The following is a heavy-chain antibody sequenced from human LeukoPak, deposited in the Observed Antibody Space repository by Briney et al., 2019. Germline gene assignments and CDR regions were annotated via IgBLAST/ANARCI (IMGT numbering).Heavy chain of an antibody. D-gene: IGHD3-10*01. CDR2: IYHSGST. CDR1: GGSISSGGYS. Sequence: SQTLSLTCAVSGGSISSGGYSWSWIRQPPGKGLEWIGYIYHSGSTSYNPSLKSRVTISVDRSNNQFSLKLTSVTAADTAVYYCARSMPFGEYWFDPWGQGTLVTVSS. V-gene: IGHV4-30-2*01. J-gene: IGHJ5*02. CDR3: ARSMPFGEYWFDP.